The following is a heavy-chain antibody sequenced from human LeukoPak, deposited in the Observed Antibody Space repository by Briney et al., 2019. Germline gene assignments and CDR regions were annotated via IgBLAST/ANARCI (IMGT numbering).Heavy chain of an antibody. CDR1: GFTFSSYA. CDR3: ARDDGDDYAHPFFDY. V-gene: IGHV3-64*01. J-gene: IGHJ4*02. Sequence: GGSLRLSCAASGFTFSSYAMHWVRQAPGKGLEYVSAISSNGGSTYYANSVKGRFTISRDNSKNTLYLQMGSLRAEDMAVYYCARDDGDDYAHPFFDYWGQGTLVTVSS. D-gene: IGHD4-17*01. CDR2: ISSNGGST.